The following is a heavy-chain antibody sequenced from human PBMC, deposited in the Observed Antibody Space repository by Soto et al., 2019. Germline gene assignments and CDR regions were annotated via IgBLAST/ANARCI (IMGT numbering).Heavy chain of an antibody. D-gene: IGHD3-22*01. CDR1: CGSVDGVSDY. J-gene: IGHJ4*02. Sequence: SQLMAATKSVSCGSVDGVSDYRSLIRKPPKKVLEWIGYIYYSGSTNYNPSLKSRVTISVDTSKNQFSLKLSSVTAADTAVYYCARDLRYYYVSSGYSHFAYWRQGTLVTVSS. V-gene: IGHV4-61*01. CDR2: IYYSGST. CDR3: ARDLRYYYVSSGYSHFAY.